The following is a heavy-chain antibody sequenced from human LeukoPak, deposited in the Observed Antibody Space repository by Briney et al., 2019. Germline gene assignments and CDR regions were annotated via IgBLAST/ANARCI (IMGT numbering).Heavy chain of an antibody. V-gene: IGHV3-23*01. J-gene: IGHJ4*02. CDR2: ISGSGGST. CDR3: AKENQGIKGPLDY. Sequence: GGSLRLSCAASGFTFSSYSMSWVRQASGKGLEWVSAISGSGGSTYYADSVKGRFTISRDNSKNTLYLQMNSLRAEDTAVYYCAKENQGIKGPLDYWGQGTLVTVSS. D-gene: IGHD2/OR15-2a*01. CDR1: GFTFSSYS.